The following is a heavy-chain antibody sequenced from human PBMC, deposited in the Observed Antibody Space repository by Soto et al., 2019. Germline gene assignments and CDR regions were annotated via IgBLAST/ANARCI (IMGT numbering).Heavy chain of an antibody. D-gene: IGHD2-2*01. J-gene: IGHJ4*02. Sequence: GGSLRLSCAASGFTFSSYAMSWVRQAPGKGLEWVSAISGSGGSTYYADSVKGRFTISRDNSKNTLYLQMNSLRAEDTAVYYCAKDAAEVRYCSSSSCPHFDYWGQGTLVTVSS. V-gene: IGHV3-23*01. CDR3: AKDAAEVRYCSSSSCPHFDY. CDR2: ISGSGGST. CDR1: GFTFSSYA.